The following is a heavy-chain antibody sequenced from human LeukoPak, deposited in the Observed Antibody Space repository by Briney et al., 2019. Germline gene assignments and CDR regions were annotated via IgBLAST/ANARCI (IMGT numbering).Heavy chain of an antibody. CDR2: IYYSGSM. CDR1: GGSISSSSYY. Sequence: SETLSLTCTVSGGSISSSSYYWGWIRQPPGKGLEWIGSIYYSGSMYYNPSLKSRVTISVDTSKNQFSLKLSSVTAADTAAYYCARGHVAALFTFDTWGQGTMVTVSS. V-gene: IGHV4-39*07. D-gene: IGHD6-6*01. J-gene: IGHJ3*02. CDR3: ARGHVAALFTFDT.